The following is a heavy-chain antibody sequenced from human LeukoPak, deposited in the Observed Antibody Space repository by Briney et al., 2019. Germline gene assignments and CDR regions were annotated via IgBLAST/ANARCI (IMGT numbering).Heavy chain of an antibody. J-gene: IGHJ6*02. CDR3: ARSRELLWFGELFNYYYYYYGMDV. CDR2: IKQDGSEK. V-gene: IGHV3-7*01. CDR1: GFTFSSYW. Sequence: PGGSLRLSCAASGFTFSSYWMSWVRQAPGKGLEWVANIKQDGSEKYYVDSVKGRFTISRDNAKNSLYLQMNSLRAEDTAVYYCARSRELLWFGELFNYYYYYYGMDVWGQGTTVTVSS. D-gene: IGHD3-10*01.